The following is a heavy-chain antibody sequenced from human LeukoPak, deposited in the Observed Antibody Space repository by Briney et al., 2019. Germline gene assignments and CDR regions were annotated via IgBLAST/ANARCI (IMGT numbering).Heavy chain of an antibody. Sequence: SQSLCLTCTVSGGSISSGGYYWSWIRQHPGKGLEWIGYIYYSGSTYYNPSLKSRVTISVDTSKNQFSLKLSSVTAADTAVYYCARQRGYSYEFDYWGQGTLVTVSS. D-gene: IGHD5-18*01. CDR1: GGSISSGGYY. J-gene: IGHJ4*02. V-gene: IGHV4-31*03. CDR2: IYYSGST. CDR3: ARQRGYSYEFDY.